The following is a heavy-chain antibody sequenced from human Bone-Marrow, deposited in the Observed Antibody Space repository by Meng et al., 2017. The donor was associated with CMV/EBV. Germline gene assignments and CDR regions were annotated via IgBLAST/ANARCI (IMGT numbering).Heavy chain of an antibody. CDR2: ISSSSSYI. D-gene: IGHD3-9*01. V-gene: IGHV3-21*01. Sequence: GESLKISCAASGFTFSSYSMNWVRQAPGKGLEWVSSISSSSSYIYYADSVKGRFTISRDNAKNSLYLQMNGLRAEDTAVYYCVRGDYDILTALDYWGQGTLVTVSS. J-gene: IGHJ4*02. CDR3: VRGDYDILTALDY. CDR1: GFTFSSYS.